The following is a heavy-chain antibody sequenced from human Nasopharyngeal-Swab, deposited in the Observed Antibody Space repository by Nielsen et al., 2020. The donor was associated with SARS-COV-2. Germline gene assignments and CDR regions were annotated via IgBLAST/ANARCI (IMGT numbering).Heavy chain of an antibody. D-gene: IGHD3-3*01. CDR2: IRYDGSNK. CDR1: GFTFSSYG. CDR3: AKVRGITIFGVVIIPDAFDI. Sequence: GESLKISCAASGFTFSSYGMHWVRQAPGKGLEWVAFIRYDGSNKYYADSVKGRFTISRDNSKNTLYLQMNSLRAEDTAVYYCAKVRGITIFGVVIIPDAFDIWGQGTMVTVSS. J-gene: IGHJ3*02. V-gene: IGHV3-30*02.